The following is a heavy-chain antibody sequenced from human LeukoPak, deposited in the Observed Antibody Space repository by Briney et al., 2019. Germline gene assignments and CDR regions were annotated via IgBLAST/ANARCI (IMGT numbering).Heavy chain of an antibody. Sequence: SVKVSCKASGYTFTSYGISWVRQAPGQGLEWMGRIIPILGIANYAQKFQGRVTITADKSTSTAYMELSSLRSEDTAVYYCARNGPLQYLVYWGQGTLVTVSS. CDR3: ARNGPLQYLVY. J-gene: IGHJ4*02. D-gene: IGHD4-11*01. CDR2: IIPILGIA. CDR1: GYTFTSYG. V-gene: IGHV1-69*04.